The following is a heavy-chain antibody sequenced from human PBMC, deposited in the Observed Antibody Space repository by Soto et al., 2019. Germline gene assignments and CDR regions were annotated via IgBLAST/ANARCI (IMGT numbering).Heavy chain of an antibody. V-gene: IGHV2-5*02. D-gene: IGHD6-19*01. CDR2: IYWDDDK. CDR3: AHRLGGIGVAGTFDY. CDR1: GFSLSTRGVG. J-gene: IGHJ4*02. Sequence: QITLKESGPTLVKPTQTLTLTCTFSGFSLSTRGVGVGWIRQPPGKALEWLALIYWDDDKRYSPSLKSRLTITKDTSKNHVVLTMTNMDPVDTATYYCAHRLGGIGVAGTFDYWGQGTLVTVSS.